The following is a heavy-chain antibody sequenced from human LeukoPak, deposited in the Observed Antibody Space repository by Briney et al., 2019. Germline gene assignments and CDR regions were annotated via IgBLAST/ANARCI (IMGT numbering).Heavy chain of an antibody. CDR1: GFTFSSYE. V-gene: IGHV3-48*03. CDR3: ARDRVTGAFDI. J-gene: IGHJ3*02. CDR2: ISSSGSTI. D-gene: IGHD5-18*01. Sequence: GGSLRLSCAASGFTFSSYEMNWVRQAPGKGLEWVSYISSSGSTIYYADSVKGRFTISRDNAKNSLYLQMNSLRAEDTAVYYCARDRVTGAFDIWGQGTMVTVSS.